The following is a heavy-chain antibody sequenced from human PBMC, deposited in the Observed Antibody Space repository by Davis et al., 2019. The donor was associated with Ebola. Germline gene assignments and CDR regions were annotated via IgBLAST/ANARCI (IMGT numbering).Heavy chain of an antibody. CDR3: AKVHPPTTVTTGWFDP. Sequence: GESLKISCAASGFIFSSYAMSWVRQAPGKGLEWVSPTSVRSITYHADSVKGRFTISRDTSKNTLYLQMNSLRAEDTAVYYCAKVHPPTTVTTGWFDPWGQGTLVTVSS. CDR2: TSVRSIT. J-gene: IGHJ5*02. D-gene: IGHD4-17*01. CDR1: GFIFSSYA. V-gene: IGHV3-23*01.